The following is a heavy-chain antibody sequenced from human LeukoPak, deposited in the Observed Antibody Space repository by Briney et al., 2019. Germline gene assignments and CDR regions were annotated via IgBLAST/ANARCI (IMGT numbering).Heavy chain of an antibody. CDR3: ARHVGGGGVLRFDP. Sequence: PSETLSLTCTVSGGSISNYYWSWIRQPPGKGLEWIGYIYYSGNTNYNPSLKSRVTILVDTSKNQFSLKLTSVTAADTAVYYCARHVGGGGVLRFDPWGQGTLVTVSS. V-gene: IGHV4-59*08. CDR1: GGSISNYY. J-gene: IGHJ5*02. CDR2: IYYSGNT. D-gene: IGHD3-3*01.